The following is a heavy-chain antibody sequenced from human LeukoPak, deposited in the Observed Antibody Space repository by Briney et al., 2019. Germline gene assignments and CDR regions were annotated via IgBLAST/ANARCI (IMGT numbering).Heavy chain of an antibody. J-gene: IGHJ4*02. D-gene: IGHD2-2*01. Sequence: SETLSLTCTVSGGSISSSSYYWGWIRQPPGKGLEWIGSIYYSGNTYYNPSLKSRVTISVDTSKNQFSLKLSSVTAADTAVYYCARRAFVVVPAAKLGFDYWGQGTLVTVSS. CDR3: ARRAFVVVPAAKLGFDY. CDR2: IYYSGNT. V-gene: IGHV4-39*07. CDR1: GGSISSSSYY.